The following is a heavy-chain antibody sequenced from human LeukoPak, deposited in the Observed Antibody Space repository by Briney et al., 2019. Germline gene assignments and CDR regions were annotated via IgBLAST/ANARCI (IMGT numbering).Heavy chain of an antibody. D-gene: IGHD3-10*01. CDR3: ARDYRIHWFDP. J-gene: IGHJ5*02. Sequence: PSETLSLTCAVYGGSFSGYYWSWIRQPPGKGLEWIGEINHSGSTYYNPSLKSRVTISVDTSKNQFSLKLSSVTAADTAVYYCARDYRIHWFDPWGQGTLVTVSS. CDR1: GGSFSGYY. CDR2: INHSGST. V-gene: IGHV4-34*01.